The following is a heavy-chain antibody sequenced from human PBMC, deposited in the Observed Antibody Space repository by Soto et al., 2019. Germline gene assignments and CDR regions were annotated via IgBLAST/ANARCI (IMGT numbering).Heavy chain of an antibody. J-gene: IGHJ4*02. CDR1: GFTFSSYS. V-gene: IGHV3-21*01. CDR3: ARVGGYPLGGVIVNYFDY. D-gene: IGHD3-16*02. CDR2: ISSSSSYI. Sequence: GGSLRLSCAASGFTFSSYSMNWVRQAPGKGLEWVSSISSSSSYIYYADSVKGRFTISRDNAKNSLYLQMNSLRAEDTAVYYCARVGGYPLGGVIVNYFDYWGQGTLVTVSS.